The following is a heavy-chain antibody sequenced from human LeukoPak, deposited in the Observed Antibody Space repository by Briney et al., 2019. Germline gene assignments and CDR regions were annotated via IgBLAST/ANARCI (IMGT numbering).Heavy chain of an antibody. D-gene: IGHD6-19*01. Sequence: GGSLRLSCAVSGLDFRNAWMSRVRQAPGKGLEWVSVIYSGSSTYYADSVKGRFTISRDNSKNTLYLQMNSLRAEDTAVYYCARDSSIAVAGTFDYWGQGTLVTVSS. V-gene: IGHV3-66*01. CDR1: GLDFRNAW. CDR2: IYSGSST. J-gene: IGHJ4*02. CDR3: ARDSSIAVAGTFDY.